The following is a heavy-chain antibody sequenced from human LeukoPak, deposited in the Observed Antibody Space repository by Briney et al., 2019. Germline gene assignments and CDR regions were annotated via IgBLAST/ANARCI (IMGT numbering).Heavy chain of an antibody. CDR2: ISDSGDNT. V-gene: IGHV3-23*01. CDR1: GFNFGSYY. CDR3: AKKIGTGPGHNWFDP. Sequence: AGGSLRLSCAASGFNFGSYYMTWVRQATGKGLEWVTVISDSGDNTYYADSVKGRFTVSRDNSRDTLYLQMNSLRAEDTALYYCAKKIGTGPGHNWFDPWGQGTLVTVSS. D-gene: IGHD2-8*02. J-gene: IGHJ5*02.